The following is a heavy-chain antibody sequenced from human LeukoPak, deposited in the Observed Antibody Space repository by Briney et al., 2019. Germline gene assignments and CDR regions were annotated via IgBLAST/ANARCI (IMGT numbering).Heavy chain of an antibody. V-gene: IGHV3-9*01. CDR1: GFTFDDYA. D-gene: IGHD2-2*01. J-gene: IGHJ4*02. CDR2: ISWNSGSI. Sequence: GGSLRLSCAASGFTFDDYAMHWVRQAPGKGLEWVSGISWNSGSIGYADSVKGRFTISRDNAENSLYLQMNSLRAEDTALYYCAKSTSVVVPAAMDYWGQGTLVTVSS. CDR3: AKSTSVVVPAAMDY.